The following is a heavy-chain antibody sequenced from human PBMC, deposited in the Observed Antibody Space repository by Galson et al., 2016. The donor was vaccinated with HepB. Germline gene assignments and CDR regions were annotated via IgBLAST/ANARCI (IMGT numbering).Heavy chain of an antibody. V-gene: IGHV1-2*02. D-gene: IGHD3-10*01. CDR3: ARAVISMFRGDYYFDY. CDR2: INPNSGDT. CDR1: GYTFSDYY. J-gene: IGHJ4*02. Sequence: SVKVSCKASGYTFSDYYMHWVRQAPGQGLQWMGWINPNSGDTNSAQKFQGRVTMTRDTSISTAYMELSRLRSDDTAVYYCARAVISMFRGDYYFDYWGQGSLVTVSS.